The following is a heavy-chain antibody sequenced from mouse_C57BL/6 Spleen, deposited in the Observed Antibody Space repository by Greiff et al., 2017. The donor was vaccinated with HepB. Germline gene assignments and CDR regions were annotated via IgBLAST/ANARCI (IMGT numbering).Heavy chain of an antibody. V-gene: IGHV5-17*01. CDR2: ISSGSSTI. Sequence: EVQVVESGGGLVKPGGSLKLSCAASGFTFSDYGMHWVRQAPEKGLEWVAYISSGSSTIYYADTVKGRFTISRDNAKNTLFLQMTSLRSEDTAMYYCARGYGNYPYYYAMDYWGQGTSVTVSS. J-gene: IGHJ4*01. D-gene: IGHD2-1*01. CDR3: ARGYGNYPYYYAMDY. CDR1: GFTFSDYG.